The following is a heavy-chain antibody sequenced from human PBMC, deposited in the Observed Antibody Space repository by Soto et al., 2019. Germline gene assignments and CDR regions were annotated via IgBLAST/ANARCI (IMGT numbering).Heavy chain of an antibody. D-gene: IGHD6-6*01. V-gene: IGHV4-4*02. J-gene: IGHJ4*02. CDR3: AKDGREYSSSSNVDY. CDR2: IYHSGST. Sequence: PSETLSLTCAFSGFSISSSNLWSWVRPPPGKGLEWIGEIYHSGSTNYNPSLKSRVTISVDKSKNQFSLKLSSVTAADTAVYYCAKDGREYSSSSNVDYWGQGTRVTVSS. CDR1: GFSISSSNL.